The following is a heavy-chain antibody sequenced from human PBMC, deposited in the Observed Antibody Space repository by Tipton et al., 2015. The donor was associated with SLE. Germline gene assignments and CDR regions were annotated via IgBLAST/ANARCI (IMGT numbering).Heavy chain of an antibody. Sequence: SLRLSCAASGFTFSSYAMHWVRQAPGKGLEWVAVISYDGSNKYYADSVKGRFTISRDNSKNTLYLQMNSLRAEDTAVYYCAREGTISGALDAFDIWGQGTMVTVSS. J-gene: IGHJ3*02. D-gene: IGHD3-3*01. CDR2: ISYDGSNK. CDR1: GFTFSSYA. CDR3: AREGTISGALDAFDI. V-gene: IGHV3-30*04.